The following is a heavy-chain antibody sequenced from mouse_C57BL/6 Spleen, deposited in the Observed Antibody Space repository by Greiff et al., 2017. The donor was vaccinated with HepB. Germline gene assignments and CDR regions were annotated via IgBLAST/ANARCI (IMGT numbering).Heavy chain of an antibody. CDR3: VRERDDYDGAFAY. V-gene: IGHV10-1*01. CDR2: IRSKSNNYAT. CDR1: GFSFNTYA. Sequence: EVQVVESGGGLVQPKGSLKLSCAASGFSFNTYAMNWVRQAPGKGLEWVARIRSKSNNYATYYADSVKDRFTISRDDSESMLYLQMNNLKTEDTAMYYCVRERDDYDGAFAYWGQGTLVTVSA. J-gene: IGHJ3*01. D-gene: IGHD2-4*01.